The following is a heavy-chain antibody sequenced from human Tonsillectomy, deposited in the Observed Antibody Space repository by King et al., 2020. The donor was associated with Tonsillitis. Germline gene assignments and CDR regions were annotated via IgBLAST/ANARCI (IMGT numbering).Heavy chain of an antibody. CDR1: GFTFSSYA. CDR2: ISFDGSSK. J-gene: IGHJ4*02. V-gene: IGHV3-30*01. Sequence: VQLVESGGGVVQPGRSLRLSCAASGFTFSSYAMHWVRQAPGKGLEWVAVISFDGSSKYNADSVKGRFTISRDNSRNTLYLQMNSLRAEDTAVYYCARDFGSDYALYYFDYWGQGTLVTVSS. CDR3: ARDFGSDYALYYFDY. D-gene: IGHD4-17*01.